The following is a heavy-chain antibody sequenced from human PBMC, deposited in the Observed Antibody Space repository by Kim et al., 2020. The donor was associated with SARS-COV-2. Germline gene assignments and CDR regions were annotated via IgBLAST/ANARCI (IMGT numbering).Heavy chain of an antibody. Sequence: KSRVTISVDTSKNQFSLKLSSVTAADTAVYYCARLVHYYDSSGYSQGVDYWGQGTLVTVSS. D-gene: IGHD3-22*01. CDR3: ARLVHYYDSSGYSQGVDY. J-gene: IGHJ4*02. V-gene: IGHV4-61*07.